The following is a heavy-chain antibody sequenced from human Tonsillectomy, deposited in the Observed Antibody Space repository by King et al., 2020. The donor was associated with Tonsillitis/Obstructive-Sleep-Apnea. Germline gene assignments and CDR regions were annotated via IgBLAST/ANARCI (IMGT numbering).Heavy chain of an antibody. CDR3: AFRTGDRGDAFDI. CDR2: IYPGDSDI. CDR1: GDSFTSYW. Sequence: QLVQSGAEVKKPGESLKISCKGSGDSFTSYWIGWVRQMPGKGLEGMGLIYPGDSDIRYSPSFQGQVTISADKSISTAYLQWSSLKASDTAMYYCAFRTGDRGDAFDIWGQGTMVTVSS. V-gene: IGHV5-51*01. D-gene: IGHD7-27*01. J-gene: IGHJ3*02.